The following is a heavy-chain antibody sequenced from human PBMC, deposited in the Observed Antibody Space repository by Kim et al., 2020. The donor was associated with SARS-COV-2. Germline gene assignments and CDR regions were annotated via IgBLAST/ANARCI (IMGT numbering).Heavy chain of an antibody. CDR2: IWYDGSEE. D-gene: IGHD1-20*01. Sequence: GGSLRLSCAASGFTFNHYAMHWVRQAPGKGLEWVAVIWYDGSEEYYAHSLRGRFTISRDNSKDMIFLQMNGLRVDDTAMYFCAKARGMSPVDALDSWGQGTLVTVSS. J-gene: IGHJ4*02. V-gene: IGHV3-33*06. CDR3: AKARGMSPVDALDS. CDR1: GFTFNHYA.